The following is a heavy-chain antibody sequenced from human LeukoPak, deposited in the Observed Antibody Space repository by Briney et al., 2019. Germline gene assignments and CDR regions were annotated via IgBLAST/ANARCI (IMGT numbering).Heavy chain of an antibody. CDR3: ARALVIAARYNYYYYGMDV. CDR1: GGSISSGDYY. J-gene: IGHJ6*02. CDR2: IYYSGST. D-gene: IGHD6-6*01. V-gene: IGHV4-30-4*01. Sequence: SETLSLTCTVSGGSISSGDYYWSWIRQPPGKGLEWIGYIYYSGSTYYNPSLKSRVTTSVDTSKNQFSLKLSSVTAADTAVYYCARALVIAARYNYYYYGMDVWGQGTTVTVSS.